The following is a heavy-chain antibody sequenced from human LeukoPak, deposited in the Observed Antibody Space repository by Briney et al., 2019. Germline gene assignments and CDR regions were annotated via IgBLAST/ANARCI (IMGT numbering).Heavy chain of an antibody. D-gene: IGHD1-26*01. J-gene: IGHJ3*02. Sequence: GGSLRLSCAASGFTVSSNYMSWVRQAPGRGLEWVSVIYSGGSAYYADSVEGRFTISRDNSKNTLYVQMNSLRVEDTAVYYCAGGSGSYLGDAFDIWGQGTLVTVSS. CDR3: AGGSGSYLGDAFDI. CDR1: GFTVSSNY. V-gene: IGHV3-66*01. CDR2: IYSGGSA.